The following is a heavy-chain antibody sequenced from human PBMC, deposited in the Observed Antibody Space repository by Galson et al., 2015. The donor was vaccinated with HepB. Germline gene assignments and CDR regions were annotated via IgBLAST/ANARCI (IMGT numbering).Heavy chain of an antibody. Sequence: SLRLSCAASGFTLSSYWVNWVRQAPGKGLEWVSNIKQDGSETRYVDSVKGRFTISRDDAKNSVYLQMNNLRVEDTAVYYCAGGAGWLITSWGQGTLATVSS. J-gene: IGHJ5*02. CDR3: AGGAGWLITS. CDR2: IKQDGSET. V-gene: IGHV3-7*01. CDR1: GFTLSSYW. D-gene: IGHD3-16*01.